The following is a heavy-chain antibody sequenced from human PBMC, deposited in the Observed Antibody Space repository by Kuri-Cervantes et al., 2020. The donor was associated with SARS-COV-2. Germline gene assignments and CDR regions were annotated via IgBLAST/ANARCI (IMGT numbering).Heavy chain of an antibody. CDR1: GGSISSYY. J-gene: IGHJ6*02. D-gene: IGHD3-22*01. CDR2: IYYSGST. V-gene: IGHV4-59*01. Sequence: GSLRLSCTVSGGSISSYYWSWIRQPPGKGLEWIGYIYYSGSTNYNPSLKSRVTISVDTSKNQFSLKLSSVTAADTAVYYCATTSYDSSGYYYRYYGMDVWGRGTSVPFSS. CDR3: ATTSYDSSGYYYRYYGMDV.